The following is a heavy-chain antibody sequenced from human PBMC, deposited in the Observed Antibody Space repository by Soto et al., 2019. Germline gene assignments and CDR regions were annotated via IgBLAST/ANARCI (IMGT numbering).Heavy chain of an antibody. CDR3: ARDTYYYDSSGRNGGFDP. CDR2: IYHSGST. V-gene: IGHV4-30-2*01. CDR1: GGSISSGGYS. D-gene: IGHD3-22*01. Sequence: SETLSLTCAVSGGSISSGGYSWSWIRQPPGKGLEWIGYIYHSGSTYYNPSLKSRVTISVDRSKNQFSLKLSSVTAADTAVYYCARDTYYYDSSGRNGGFDPWGQGTLVTVPQ. J-gene: IGHJ5*02.